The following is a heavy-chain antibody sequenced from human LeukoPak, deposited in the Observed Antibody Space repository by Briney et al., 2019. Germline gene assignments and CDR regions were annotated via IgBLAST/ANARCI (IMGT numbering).Heavy chain of an antibody. D-gene: IGHD3-10*01. J-gene: IGHJ4*02. CDR2: INPNSGGT. Sequence: ASVKVSCKASGYTFTGYYMHWVRQAPGQGLEWMGWINPNSGGTNYAQKFQGRVTMTRDMSTSTVYMELSSLRSEDTAVYYCARGRYYGSGSYYLNFDYWGQGTLVTVSS. CDR3: ARGRYYGSGSYYLNFDY. CDR1: GYTFTGYY. V-gene: IGHV1-2*02.